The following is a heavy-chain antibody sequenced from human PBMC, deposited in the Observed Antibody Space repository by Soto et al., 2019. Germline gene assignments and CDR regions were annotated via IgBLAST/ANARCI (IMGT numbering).Heavy chain of an antibody. CDR1: GFTFSSYG. D-gene: IGHD2-15*01. V-gene: IGHV3-33*01. Sequence: GGSLRLSCAASGFTFSSYGMHWVRQAPGKGLEWVAVIWYDGSNKYYADSVKGRFTISRDNSKNTLYLQMNSLRAEDTAVYYCARAVEEDYYYYGMDVWGRGTTVTVSS. J-gene: IGHJ6*02. CDR3: ARAVEEDYYYYGMDV. CDR2: IWYDGSNK.